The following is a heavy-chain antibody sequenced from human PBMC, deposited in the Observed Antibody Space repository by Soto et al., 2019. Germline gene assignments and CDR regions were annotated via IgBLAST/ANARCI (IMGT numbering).Heavy chain of an antibody. CDR2: ISADTGDT. Sequence: ASVKVSCKASGYTFTSYGISWVRQAPGLGPEWMGWISADTGDTKYSQKIKDRVTMTIETSTNTAYMELRSLKSEDTAVYYCARDGKTGGRLRFLEWFLDYWGQGALVTVSS. D-gene: IGHD3-3*01. CDR3: ARDGKTGGRLRFLEWFLDY. J-gene: IGHJ4*02. CDR1: GYTFTSYG. V-gene: IGHV1-18*01.